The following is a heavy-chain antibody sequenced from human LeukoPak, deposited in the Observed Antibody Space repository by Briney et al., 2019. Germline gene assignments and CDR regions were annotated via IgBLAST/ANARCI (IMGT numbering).Heavy chain of an antibody. CDR2: ISSSSSYI. Sequence: PGGSLRLSCAASGFTFSNFAMTWVRQAPGKGLEWVSSISSSSSYIYYADSVKGRFTISRDNAKNSLYLQMNSLRAEDTAVYYCAREGAVAGKGIDYWGQGTLVTVSS. CDR3: AREGAVAGKGIDY. CDR1: GFTFSNFA. J-gene: IGHJ4*02. V-gene: IGHV3-21*01. D-gene: IGHD6-19*01.